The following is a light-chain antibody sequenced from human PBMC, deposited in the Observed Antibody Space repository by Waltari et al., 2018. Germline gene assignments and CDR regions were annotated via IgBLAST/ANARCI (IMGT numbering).Light chain of an antibody. CDR3: QQYYNYPYT. J-gene: IGKJ2*01. CDR1: QAISNF. CDR2: AAS. Sequence: DIQMTQSPSSLSASVGDRVTITCRASQAISNFLAWFQQKPGKAPQSLIYAASVLQSGVPSRFSGSGSGTDFTLTISSLQPEDFATYYCQQYYNYPYTFGQGTKLEIK. V-gene: IGKV1-16*01.